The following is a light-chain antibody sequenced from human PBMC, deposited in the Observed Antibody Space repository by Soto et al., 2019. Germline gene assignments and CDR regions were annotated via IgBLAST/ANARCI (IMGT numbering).Light chain of an antibody. Sequence: ETVLTQSPATLSLSPGERATLSCRASQSVSSYLAWYQQKPGQAPRLLIYDAVNRATGIPARFSGSGSGTDFTLTIGSLEPEDSGVYYCQQRINWPLTFAGGTRVEIK. CDR1: QSVSSY. V-gene: IGKV3-11*01. CDR3: QQRINWPLT. J-gene: IGKJ4*02. CDR2: DAV.